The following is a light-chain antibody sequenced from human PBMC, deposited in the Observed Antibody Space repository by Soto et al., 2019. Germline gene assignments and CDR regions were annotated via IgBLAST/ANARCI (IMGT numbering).Light chain of an antibody. CDR1: QSVSSSY. CDR2: GTS. CDR3: QQYGYSLPWT. Sequence: IVLRQSPGTLSLSPGERATLSCRASQSVSSSYLAWYQQKPGQAPRLLIYGTSSRATGIPDRFSGSGSGTDFTLTISRLEPEDFAVYYCQQYGYSLPWTFGQGTKVEIK. V-gene: IGKV3-20*01. J-gene: IGKJ1*01.